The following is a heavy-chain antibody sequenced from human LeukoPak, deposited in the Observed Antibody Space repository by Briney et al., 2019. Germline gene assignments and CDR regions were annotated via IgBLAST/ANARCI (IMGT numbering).Heavy chain of an antibody. CDR2: IYYSGST. J-gene: IGHJ1*01. CDR1: GGSVSSGSYY. Sequence: SETLSLTCTVSGGSVSSGSYYWSWIRQPPRKGLEWIGYIYYSGSTNYNPSLKSRVTISVDTSKNQFSLKLNSVTAADTAVYYCARGGWYPESFQHWGQGALVTVSS. D-gene: IGHD6-19*01. CDR3: ARGGWYPESFQH. V-gene: IGHV4-61*01.